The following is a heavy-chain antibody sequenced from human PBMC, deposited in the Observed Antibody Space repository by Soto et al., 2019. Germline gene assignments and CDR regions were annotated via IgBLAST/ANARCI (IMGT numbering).Heavy chain of an antibody. CDR3: AREALLLLPDY. CDR2: ISPYSGKT. D-gene: IGHD3-22*01. V-gene: IGHV1-18*01. CDR1: GYTFTNND. J-gene: IGHJ4*02. Sequence: QIQLVQSGTEVRKPGASAKVSCKASGYTFTNNDVCWVRQTPGQGLEWMGWISPYSGKTNYARKFQGRVTMTTDTSPSTGYMEVRSLTSDDTAVYYCAREALLLLPDYWGQGTLVTVSS.